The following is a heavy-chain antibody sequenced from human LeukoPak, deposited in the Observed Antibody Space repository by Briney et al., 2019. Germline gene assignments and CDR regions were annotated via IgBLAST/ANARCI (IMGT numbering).Heavy chain of an antibody. D-gene: IGHD3-10*01. J-gene: IGHJ4*02. CDR1: GGSIRSSLYY. CDR3: ARLLWFGESPLFDY. Sequence: SETLPLTCTVSGGSIRSSLYYWAWIRQTPGKGLEWIGSIDYSGSTNYNPSLKSRATIFVDTSKNQFSLKLSSLTAADTAVYYCARLLWFGESPLFDYWGRGTLVTVSS. CDR2: IDYSGST. V-gene: IGHV4-39*01.